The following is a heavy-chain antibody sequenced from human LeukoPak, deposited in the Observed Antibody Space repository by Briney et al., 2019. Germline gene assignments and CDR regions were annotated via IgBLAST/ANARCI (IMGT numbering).Heavy chain of an antibody. V-gene: IGHV3-30*02. J-gene: IGHJ4*02. CDR3: AKVQASGRAPFDY. CDR1: GFTFSSYG. Sequence: GGSLRLSCAASGFTFSSYGIHWVRRAPGKGLEWVTFIRFDGSNTYYADSVKGRFTISRDNSKNTLYLQMNSLRAEDTAVYYCAKVQASGRAPFDYWGQGSLVTVSS. D-gene: IGHD2-21*01. CDR2: IRFDGSNT.